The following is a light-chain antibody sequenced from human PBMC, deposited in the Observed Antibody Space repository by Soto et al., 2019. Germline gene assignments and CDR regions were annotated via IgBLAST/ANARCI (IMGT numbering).Light chain of an antibody. Sequence: QSALTQPASVSGSPGQSITISCTGTSSDVGSYNLVSWYQQHPGKAPKLMIYEVSKRPSGVSKRFSGSKSGTTSALTISVPQAGDEAEDDCCSYAGSRTFAGYVVFGGGTKLTVL. J-gene: IGLJ2*01. V-gene: IGLV2-23*02. CDR1: SSDVGSYNL. CDR3: CSYAGSRTFAGYVV. CDR2: EVS.